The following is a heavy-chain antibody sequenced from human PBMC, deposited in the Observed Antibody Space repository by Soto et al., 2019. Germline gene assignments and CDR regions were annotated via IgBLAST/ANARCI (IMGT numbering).Heavy chain of an antibody. J-gene: IGHJ6*02. CDR3: ARSYGSGSYYRYYYGMDV. CDR2: IYYSGST. V-gene: IGHV4-31*03. D-gene: IGHD3-10*01. Sequence: ASETLSLTCTVSGGSISSGGYYWSWIRQHPGKGLEWIGYIYYSGSTYYNPSLKSRVTISVDTSKNQFSLKLSSVTAADTAVYYCARSYGSGSYYRYYYGMDVWGQGTTVTVS. CDR1: GGSISSGGYY.